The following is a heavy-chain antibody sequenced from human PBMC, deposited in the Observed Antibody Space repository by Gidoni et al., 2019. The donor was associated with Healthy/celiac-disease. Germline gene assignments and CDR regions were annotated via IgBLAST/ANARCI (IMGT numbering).Heavy chain of an antibody. Sequence: GPGLVKPSQTLSLTSTVSGGSISSGSYYWSWIRQPAGKGLEWIGRIYTSGSTNYNPSLKSRVTISVDTSKNQFSLKLSSVTAADTAVYYCARVAALTRGAYYYYYGRDVWGQGTTVTVAS. CDR1: GGSISSGSYY. V-gene: IGHV4-61*02. CDR3: ARVAALTRGAYYYYYGRDV. D-gene: IGHD3-9*01. CDR2: IYTSGST. J-gene: IGHJ6*02.